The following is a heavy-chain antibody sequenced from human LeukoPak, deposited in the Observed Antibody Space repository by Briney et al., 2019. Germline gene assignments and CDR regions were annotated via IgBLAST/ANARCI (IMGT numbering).Heavy chain of an antibody. D-gene: IGHD3-22*01. J-gene: IGHJ3*02. CDR3: ARTYYYDSSGANDAFNI. CDR1: GYTFTGYF. CDR2: INPSSGVA. V-gene: IGHV1-2*04. Sequence: ASVKVSCKASGYTFTGYFLHWVRQAPGQGLGWMGWINPSSGVANYAQKFQGWVTMTRDTSISTAYMELSRLKSDDTAVYYCARTYYYDSSGANDAFNIWGQGTMVTVSS.